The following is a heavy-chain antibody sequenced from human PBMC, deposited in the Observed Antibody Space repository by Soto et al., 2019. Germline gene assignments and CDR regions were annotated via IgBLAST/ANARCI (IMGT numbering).Heavy chain of an antibody. V-gene: IGHV4-4*02. CDR3: ARDYDSSGYGIPYNWFDP. CDR1: GGSISSSNW. J-gene: IGHJ5*02. Sequence: SETLSLTGAVSGGSISSSNWWSWVRQPPGKGLEWIGEIYHSGSTNYNPSLKSRVTISVDKSKNQFSLKLSSVTAADTAVYYCARDYDSSGYGIPYNWFDPWGQGTLVTVSS. CDR2: IYHSGST. D-gene: IGHD3-22*01.